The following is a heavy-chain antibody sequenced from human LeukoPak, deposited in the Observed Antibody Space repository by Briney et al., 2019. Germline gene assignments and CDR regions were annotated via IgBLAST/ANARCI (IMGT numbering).Heavy chain of an antibody. Sequence: ASVKVSCKASGYTFTGHFIHWMRQAPGQGLEWMGWINANSGDTHYAQKFQGRVFMTRDTSISTVYMELSRLTTDDTAVYYCARDPSPYTGSYFDYWGQGTLVTVSS. J-gene: IGHJ4*02. D-gene: IGHD1-26*01. CDR1: GYTFTGHF. CDR2: INANSGDT. CDR3: ARDPSPYTGSYFDY. V-gene: IGHV1-2*02.